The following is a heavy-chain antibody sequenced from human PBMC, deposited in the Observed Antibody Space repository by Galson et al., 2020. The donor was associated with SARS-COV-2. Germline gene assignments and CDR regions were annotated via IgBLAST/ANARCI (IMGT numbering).Heavy chain of an antibody. CDR2: INRSGVI. V-gene: IGHV4-34*01. CDR1: GGSFSDYF. Sequence: SETLSLTCAVSGGSFSDYFWSWIRQSPGTGLEWIGEINRSGVIKDNPSLKSRVTISVDTSKTQFALRLSSVTAADTAVYYCARSVANRFDYWGQGTLVTVSS. D-gene: IGHD2-21*01. J-gene: IGHJ4*02. CDR3: ARSVANRFDY.